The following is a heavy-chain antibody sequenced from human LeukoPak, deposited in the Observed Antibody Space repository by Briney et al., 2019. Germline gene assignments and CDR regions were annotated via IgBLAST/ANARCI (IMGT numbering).Heavy chain of an antibody. V-gene: IGHV1-8*01. J-gene: IGHJ6*02. Sequence: ASVKVFCKASGYTFTSYDINWVRQATGQGLEWMGWMNPNSGNTGYAQKFQGRVTMTRNTSISTAYMELSSLRSEDTAVYYCARGAGYYDILTGPYYYYYGMDVWGQGTTVTVSS. CDR2: MNPNSGNT. CDR3: ARGAGYYDILTGPYYYYYGMDV. CDR1: GYTFTSYD. D-gene: IGHD3-9*01.